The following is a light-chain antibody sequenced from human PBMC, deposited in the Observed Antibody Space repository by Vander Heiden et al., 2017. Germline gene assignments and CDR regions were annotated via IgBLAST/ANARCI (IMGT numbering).Light chain of an antibody. CDR3: QQYGSSPPIS. J-gene: IGKJ5*01. Sequence: EIVSTQSPGTLSLSPGERATLSCRASQSVSSSYLAWYQQKPGQAPRLLIYGASSRATGIPDRFSASASGTDFTLTISRLEPEDFAVYYCQQYGSSPPISFGQGTQLEIK. CDR2: GAS. CDR1: QSVSSSY. V-gene: IGKV3-20*01.